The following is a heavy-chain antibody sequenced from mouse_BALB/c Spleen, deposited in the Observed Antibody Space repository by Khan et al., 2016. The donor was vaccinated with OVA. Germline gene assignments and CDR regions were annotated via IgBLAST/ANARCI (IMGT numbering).Heavy chain of an antibody. CDR1: GYTFSSYY. J-gene: IGHJ3*01. D-gene: IGHD2-10*02. V-gene: IGHV1S81*02. CDR3: TRSGYANPFAY. Sequence: QVQLKQSGADLVKPGASVRLSCKASGYTFSSYYMYWVKQRPGQGLEWIGGINPSNGGTNFNEKFKTKATLTVDQSSSPAYMQLSSLTSEDSAVYYCTRSGYANPFAYWGQGTLLTVSA. CDR2: INPSNGGT.